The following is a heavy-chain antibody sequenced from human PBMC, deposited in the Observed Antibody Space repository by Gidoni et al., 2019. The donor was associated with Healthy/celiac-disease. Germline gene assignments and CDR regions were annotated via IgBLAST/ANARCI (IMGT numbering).Heavy chain of an antibody. Sequence: QVQLVQSGAEVKKPGSSVKVACKASGGTFSSYAISWVRQAPGQGLEWMGGIIPIFGTANYAQKFQGRVTITADKSTSTAYMELSSLRSEDTAVYYCATEIAYGDDPPVDYWGQGTLVTVSS. CDR2: IIPIFGTA. V-gene: IGHV1-69*06. D-gene: IGHD4-17*01. CDR3: ATEIAYGDDPPVDY. CDR1: GGTFSSYA. J-gene: IGHJ4*02.